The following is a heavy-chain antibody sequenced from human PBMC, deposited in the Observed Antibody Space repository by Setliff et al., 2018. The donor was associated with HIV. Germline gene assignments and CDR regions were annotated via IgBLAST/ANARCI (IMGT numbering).Heavy chain of an antibody. CDR1: GTSFSDHY. V-gene: IGHV4-34*01. CDR2: MNQSGTT. D-gene: IGHD3-10*01. Sequence: SETLSLTWSVYGTSFSDHYWSWVRQTPGKGLEWIGEMNQSGTTNYNPSLKSRVTISVDTSKNQFSLKLYSVTAADTAVYYCARAYFGSGIYYWGQGTLVTVSS. CDR3: ARAYFGSGIYY. J-gene: IGHJ4*02.